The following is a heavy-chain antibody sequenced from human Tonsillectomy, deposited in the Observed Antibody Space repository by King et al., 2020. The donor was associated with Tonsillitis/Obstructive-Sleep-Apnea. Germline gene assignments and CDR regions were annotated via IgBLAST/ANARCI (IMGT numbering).Heavy chain of an antibody. J-gene: IGHJ6*02. Sequence: VQLVESGGGVVQPGRSLRLSCAASGFTFSSYAMYWVRQAPGKGLEWVAVISYDGSNKYYADSVKGRFTISRDNSKNTLYLQMNSLRAEDTAVYYCARDRGAGCSIISCSPPYYYYGMDVWGQGTTVTVSS. D-gene: IGHD2-2*01. CDR2: ISYDGSNK. V-gene: IGHV3-30*04. CDR3: ARDRGAGCSIISCSPPYYYYGMDV. CDR1: GFTFSSYA.